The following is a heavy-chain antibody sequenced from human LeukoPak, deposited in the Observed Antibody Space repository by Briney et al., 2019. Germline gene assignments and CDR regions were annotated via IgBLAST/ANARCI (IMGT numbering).Heavy chain of an antibody. Sequence: RAGGSLRLSCAGSGFIFKNYVMTWVRQAPGKGLDWVSSLSATGDITYYADSVKGRFTVSRDNSNGTVFLQMNSLRAEDTAVYYCAKDSHPLSSSSWFFESWGQGTLVTVSS. CDR1: GFIFKNYV. D-gene: IGHD6-13*01. CDR3: AKDSHPLSSSSWFFES. CDR2: LSATGDIT. V-gene: IGHV3-23*01. J-gene: IGHJ4*02.